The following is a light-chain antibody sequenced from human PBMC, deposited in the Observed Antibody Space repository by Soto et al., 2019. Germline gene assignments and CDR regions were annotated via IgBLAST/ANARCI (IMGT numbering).Light chain of an antibody. V-gene: IGKV3-20*01. Sequence: EIVLTQSPGTLSLSPGERATLSCRASQSVSSSYLAWYQQKPGQAPRLLIYGASSRATGIPDRFSGSGSGTXXXXXIXXXEPEDFAXXYCQQYGSSPTYTFGQGTKLEIK. CDR2: GAS. J-gene: IGKJ2*01. CDR3: QQYGSSPTYT. CDR1: QSVSSSY.